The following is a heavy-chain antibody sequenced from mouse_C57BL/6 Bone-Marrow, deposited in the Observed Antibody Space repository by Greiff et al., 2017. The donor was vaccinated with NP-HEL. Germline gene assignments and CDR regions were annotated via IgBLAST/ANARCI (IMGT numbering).Heavy chain of an antibody. CDR2: INPYNGGT. Sequence: VQLQQSGPVLVKPGASVKMSCKASGYTFTDYYMNWVKQSHGKSLEWIGVINPYNGGTSYNQTFKGKATLTVHQSSSTAYMELNSLTSEDSAVYYCARGRGDYDYDVKGFDYWGQGTTLTVSS. V-gene: IGHV1-19*01. CDR3: ARGRGDYDYDVKGFDY. J-gene: IGHJ2*01. CDR1: GYTFTDYY. D-gene: IGHD2-4*01.